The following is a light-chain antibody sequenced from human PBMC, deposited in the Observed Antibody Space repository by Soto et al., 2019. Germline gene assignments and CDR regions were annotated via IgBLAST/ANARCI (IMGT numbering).Light chain of an antibody. CDR1: SSNIGAGYD. V-gene: IGLV1-40*01. CDR2: GNS. J-gene: IGLJ1*01. Sequence: QSVLTQPPSVSGAPGQRATISCTGSSSNIGAGYDVHWYQQLPGTAPKLLIYGNSNRPSGVPDRFSGSKSGTSAPLAITGLQAEDEADYYCQSYDSSLRGSNVFGTGTKVTVL. CDR3: QSYDSSLRGSNV.